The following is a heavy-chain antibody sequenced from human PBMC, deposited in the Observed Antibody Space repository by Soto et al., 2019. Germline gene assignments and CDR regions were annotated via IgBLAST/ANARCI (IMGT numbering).Heavy chain of an antibody. CDR2: IYCSGTT. CDR1: GASISSYY. V-gene: IGHV4-59*01. D-gene: IGHD6-13*01. J-gene: IGHJ5*02. CDR3: TGSLATAGWFDP. Sequence: SETLSLTCTVSGASISSYYWTWIRQPPGKGLEWIGNIYCSGTTNYSPSLKSRLTISIDTSKSQFSLKLASVIAADTAVYYCTGSLATAGWFDPWGQGTLVTVSS.